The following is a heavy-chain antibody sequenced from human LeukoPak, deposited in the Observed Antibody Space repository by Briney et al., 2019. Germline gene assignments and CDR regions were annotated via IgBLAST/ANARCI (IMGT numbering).Heavy chain of an antibody. CDR2: IHSGGYT. CDR1: GGSMSGSY. D-gene: IGHD1-26*01. V-gene: IGHV4-4*08. CDR3: AQRQGPSSGSYDYFDP. J-gene: IGHJ5*02. Sequence: PSETLSLTCSISGGSMSGSYWTWIRQPPGQGLEWIAYIHSGGYTNYNPSLKSRVTISVDTSNNQFSLRVTSVTAADMAAYYCAQRQGPSSGSYDYFDPWGQGALVIVSS.